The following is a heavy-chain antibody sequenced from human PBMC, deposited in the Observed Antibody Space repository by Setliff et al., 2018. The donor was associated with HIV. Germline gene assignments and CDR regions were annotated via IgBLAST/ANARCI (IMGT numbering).Heavy chain of an antibody. CDR3: VRDNWNLGSVHNWFDP. CDR2: INPNSGDT. Sequence: ASVKVSCKPSGYSLAGYPLHWVRQAPGQGLEWMGWINPNSGDTNYAQKFQGRVTMTRDTSLQTAYMELNNLRYDDTAVYYCVRDNWNLGSVHNWFDPWGQGTVVTVSS. D-gene: IGHD1-7*01. J-gene: IGHJ5*02. V-gene: IGHV1-2*02. CDR1: GYSLAGYP.